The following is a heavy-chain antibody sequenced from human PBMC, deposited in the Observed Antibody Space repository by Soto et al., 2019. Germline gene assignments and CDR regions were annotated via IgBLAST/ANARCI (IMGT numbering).Heavy chain of an antibody. V-gene: IGHV3-30*18. Sequence: PGGSLRLSCSASGFTFSSYGMHWVRQAPGKGLEWVAVISYDGSNKYYADSVKGRFTISRDNSKNALYLQMNSLRAEDTAVYYCAKVYGYSSGWTETDYWGQGTLVTVSS. D-gene: IGHD6-19*01. CDR2: ISYDGSNK. J-gene: IGHJ4*02. CDR3: AKVYGYSSGWTETDY. CDR1: GFTFSSYG.